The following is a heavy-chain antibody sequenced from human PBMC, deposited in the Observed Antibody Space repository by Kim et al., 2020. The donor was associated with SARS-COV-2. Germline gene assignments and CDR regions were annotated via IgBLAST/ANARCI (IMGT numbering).Heavy chain of an antibody. Sequence: ASVKVSCKASGYTFTSYYMHWVRQAPGQGLEWMGIINPSGGSTSYAQKFQGRVTMTRDTSTSTVYMELSRMRSEDTAVYYCARWGCSSTSCYYNNTYYYYYGMDVWGQGTTVTVSS. D-gene: IGHD2-2*01. V-gene: IGHV1-46*01. J-gene: IGHJ6*02. CDR1: GYTFTSYY. CDR2: INPSGGST. CDR3: ARWGCSSTSCYYNNTYYYYYGMDV.